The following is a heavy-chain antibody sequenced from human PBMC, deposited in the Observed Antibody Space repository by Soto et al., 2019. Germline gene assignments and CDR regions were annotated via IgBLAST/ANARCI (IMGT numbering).Heavy chain of an antibody. CDR2: INHSGST. CDR1: GGSFSGYY. V-gene: IGHV4-34*01. J-gene: IGHJ5*02. Sequence: PSETLSLTCAVYGGSFSGYYWSWIRQPLGKGLEWIGEINHSGSTNYNPSLKSRVTISVDTSKNQFSLKLSSVTAADTAVYYCASQGGDTAMVNWFDPWGQGTLVTVSS. CDR3: ASQGGDTAMVNWFDP. D-gene: IGHD5-18*01.